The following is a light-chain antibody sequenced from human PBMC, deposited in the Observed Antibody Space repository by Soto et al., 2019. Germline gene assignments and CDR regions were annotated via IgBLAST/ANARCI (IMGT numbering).Light chain of an antibody. J-gene: IGLJ3*02. Sequence: QSALTQPRSVSGSPGQSVTISCTGTSSDVGGYNYVSWYQQHPGKAPKLMIYDVSKRPSGVPDRFSGSKSVNTASLTISGLQAADEADYYCCSSVGSYTSVFGGGTKLTVL. CDR3: CSSVGSYTSV. CDR1: SSDVGGYNY. CDR2: DVS. V-gene: IGLV2-11*01.